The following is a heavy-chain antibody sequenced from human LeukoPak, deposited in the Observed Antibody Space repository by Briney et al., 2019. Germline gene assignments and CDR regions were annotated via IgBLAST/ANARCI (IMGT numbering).Heavy chain of an antibody. Sequence: GGSLRLSCAASGFTFSSYAMSWVRLAPGKGLEWLTFIRNKLAGGTAEYAASVRGRFTVSRDDSNSIVYLQMNNLKTEDTGVYYCTRDRIQTDYWGQGTLVTVSS. CDR3: TRDRIQTDY. CDR1: GFTFSSYA. J-gene: IGHJ4*02. CDR2: IRNKLAGGTA. V-gene: IGHV3-49*04.